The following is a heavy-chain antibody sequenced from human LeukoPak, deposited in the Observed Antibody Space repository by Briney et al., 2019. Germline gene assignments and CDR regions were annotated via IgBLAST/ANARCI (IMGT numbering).Heavy chain of an antibody. V-gene: IGHV3-23*01. Sequence: PGGSLRLSCAASGFTFSSYEMNWVRQAPGKGLEWVSAISGSASSTYHADSVKGRFTISRDNSKNTLYLQMNSLRAEDTAVYYCARAKGYGDYGGWFDPWGQGTLVTVSS. D-gene: IGHD4-17*01. CDR3: ARAKGYGDYGGWFDP. CDR2: ISGSASST. J-gene: IGHJ5*02. CDR1: GFTFSSYE.